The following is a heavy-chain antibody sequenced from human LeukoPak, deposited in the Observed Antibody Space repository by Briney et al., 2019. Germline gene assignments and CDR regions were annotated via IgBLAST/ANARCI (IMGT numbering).Heavy chain of an antibody. CDR1: GYTFTGYY. CDR2: MSPTSGLT. J-gene: IGHJ4*02. Sequence: ASVKVSCKASGYTFTGYYMHWVRQAPGQGLEWMGWMSPTSGLTDCAQKFQGRVTMTWATSISTAYMDLSSLTSEDTAVFYCAGYNCSSTRCYTGGFDYWGQGTLVTVSS. V-gene: IGHV1-2*02. CDR3: AGYNCSSTRCYTGGFDY. D-gene: IGHD2-2*02.